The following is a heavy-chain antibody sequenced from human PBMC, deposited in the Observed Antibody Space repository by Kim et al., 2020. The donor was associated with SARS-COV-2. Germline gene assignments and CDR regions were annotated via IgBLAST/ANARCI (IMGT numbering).Heavy chain of an antibody. D-gene: IGHD3-10*01. CDR2: IHYSGIT. J-gene: IGHJ5*02. CDR3: ARDRMVRGEFDP. CDR1: GGSVSSSGYY. V-gene: IGHV4-31*03. Sequence: SETLSLTCTVSGGSVSSSGYYWSWLRQHPGKGLEWIGYIHYSGITYYNPSLKSRLTISVDTSKNQFSLKLSSVTAADAAVYYCARDRMVRGEFDPWGQGTLVTVSS.